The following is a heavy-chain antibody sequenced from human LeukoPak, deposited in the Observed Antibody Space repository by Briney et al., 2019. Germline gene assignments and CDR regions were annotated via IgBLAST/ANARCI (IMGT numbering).Heavy chain of an antibody. CDR1: GFTFSSYA. Sequence: GGSLRLSCAASGFTFSSYAMHWVRQAPGKGLEWVAVISYDGSNKYYADSVKGRFTISRDNSKNTLYLQMNSLRAEDTAVYYCARAPLGLVAMANIGSPPSYYFDYWGQGTLVTVSS. D-gene: IGHD2-15*01. CDR2: ISYDGSNK. J-gene: IGHJ4*02. V-gene: IGHV3-30-3*01. CDR3: ARAPLGLVAMANIGSPPSYYFDY.